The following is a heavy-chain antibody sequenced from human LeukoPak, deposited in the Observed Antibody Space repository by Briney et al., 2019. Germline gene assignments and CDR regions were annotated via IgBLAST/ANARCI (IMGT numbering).Heavy chain of an antibody. CDR2: ISGSGGST. Sequence: GGSLRLSCAASGFTFSSYGMSWVRQAPGKGLEWVSAISGSGGSTYYADSVKGRFTISRDNSKNTLYLQMNSLRAEDTAVYYCARQAYYYDSSGYLLRGYYFDYWGQGTLVTVSS. CDR3: ARQAYYYDSSGYLLRGYYFDY. J-gene: IGHJ4*02. CDR1: GFTFSSYG. D-gene: IGHD3-22*01. V-gene: IGHV3-23*01.